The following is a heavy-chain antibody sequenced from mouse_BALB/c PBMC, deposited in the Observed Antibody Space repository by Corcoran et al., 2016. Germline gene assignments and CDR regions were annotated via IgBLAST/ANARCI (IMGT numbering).Heavy chain of an antibody. CDR1: GCTFTNYG. CDR3: ARGNYVGYAMDY. D-gene: IGHD2-1*01. V-gene: IGHV9-3-1*01. Sequence: QIQLVQSGPELKKPGETVKISCKASGCTFTNYGMNWVKQAPGKGLKWMGWINTYNGEPTYADDFKGRFAFSFETSASTTYLQINNLKNEDTATYFCARGNYVGYAMDYWGQGTSVTVSP. J-gene: IGHJ4*01. CDR2: INTYNGEP.